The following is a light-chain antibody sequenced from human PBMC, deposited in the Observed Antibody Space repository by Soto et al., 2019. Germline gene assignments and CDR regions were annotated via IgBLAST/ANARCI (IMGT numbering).Light chain of an antibody. CDR2: DVT. CDR3: SSYTGSGALVV. Sequence: QSALTQPASVSGSPGQSITISCTGTSSDIGGYKYVSWYQQHPGKAPKLMIYDVTNRPSGVSDRFSGSKSGNTASLTVSGLQAEDEADYYCSSYTGSGALVVFGAGTKLTVL. V-gene: IGLV2-14*01. J-gene: IGLJ2*01. CDR1: SSDIGGYKY.